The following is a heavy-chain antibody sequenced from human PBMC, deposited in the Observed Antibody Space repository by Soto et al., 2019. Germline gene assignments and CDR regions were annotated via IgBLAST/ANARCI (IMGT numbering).Heavy chain of an antibody. J-gene: IGHJ5*02. V-gene: IGHV3-53*01. D-gene: IGHD2-2*01. CDR2: IYSDDST. CDR3: ARSYSTSLNWFDP. Sequence: EVQLVESGGGLIQPGGSLRLSCAASGFTLSANYMSWVRQAPGKGLEWVSVIYSDDSTYYADSVKGRFTISRDNSKNTLFLQMNSLRAEDMAVYYCARSYSTSLNWFDPWGQGTLVSVSS. CDR1: GFTLSANY.